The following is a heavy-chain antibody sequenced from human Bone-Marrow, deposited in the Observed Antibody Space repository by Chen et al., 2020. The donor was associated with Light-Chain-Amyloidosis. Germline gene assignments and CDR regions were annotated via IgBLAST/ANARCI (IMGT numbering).Heavy chain of an antibody. V-gene: IGHV4-39*01. D-gene: IGHD6-13*01. J-gene: IGHJ4*02. Sequence: QLQLQESGPGLVKPSETLSLTCTVSGGSISSSSYYWGWIRQPPGKGLEWIGSIYYSGSTYYHPSLKSRVTISVDTSKNQFSLKLSSVTAADTAVYYCASAKAAAGPAFDYWGQGTLVTVSS. CDR1: GGSISSSSYY. CDR2: IYYSGST. CDR3: ASAKAAAGPAFDY.